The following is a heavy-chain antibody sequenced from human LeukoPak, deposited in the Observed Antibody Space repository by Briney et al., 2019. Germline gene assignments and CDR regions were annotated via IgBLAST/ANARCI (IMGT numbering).Heavy chain of an antibody. CDR2: INPNSGGT. CDR3: ARDVVRGNWFDP. D-gene: IGHD2-2*01. J-gene: IGHJ5*02. V-gene: IGHV1-2*02. Sequence: ASVKVSCKASGYTFTGYYMHWVRQAPGQGLEWMGWINPNSGGTNHAQKFQGRVTMTRDTSISTAYMELSRLRSDDTAVYYCARDVVRGNWFDPWGQGTLVTVSS. CDR1: GYTFTGYY.